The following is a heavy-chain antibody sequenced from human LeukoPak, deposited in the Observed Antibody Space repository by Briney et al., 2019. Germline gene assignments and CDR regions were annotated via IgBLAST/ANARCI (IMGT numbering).Heavy chain of an antibody. V-gene: IGHV1-18*01. D-gene: IGHD6-19*01. CDR2: ISAYNGNT. CDR3: AREGVGSGWYLQDYYYYYMDV. J-gene: IGHJ6*03. Sequence: WASVKVSCKASGYTFTSYGISWVRQAPGQGLEWMGWISAYNGNTNYAQKLQGRVTMTTDTSTSTAYMELRSLRSDDTAVYYCAREGVGSGWYLQDYYYYYMDVWGKGTTVTVSS. CDR1: GYTFTSYG.